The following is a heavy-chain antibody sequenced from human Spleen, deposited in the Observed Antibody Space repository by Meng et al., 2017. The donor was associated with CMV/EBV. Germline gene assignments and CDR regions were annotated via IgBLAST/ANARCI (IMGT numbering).Heavy chain of an antibody. D-gene: IGHD2-2*01. V-gene: IGHV4-39*07. Sequence: GSLRLSCTVSGGSISSSSYYWGWIRQPPGKGLEWIGSIYYSGSTYYNPSLNSRVTISVDTSKNQFSLKLSSVTAADTAVYYCARLLGYCSSTSCYQLDPWGQGTLVTVSS. J-gene: IGHJ5*02. CDR3: ARLLGYCSSTSCYQLDP. CDR1: GGSISSSSYY. CDR2: IYYSGST.